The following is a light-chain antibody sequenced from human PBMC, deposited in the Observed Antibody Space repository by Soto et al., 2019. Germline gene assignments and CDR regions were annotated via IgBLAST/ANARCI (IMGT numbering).Light chain of an antibody. Sequence: EIVLTQSPGTLSLSPGARATLSCRASQSVRSSYLAWYQQKPGQAPRLLIYGASSRATGIPDRFSGSGSGTDFSLTISRLEPEDFAVYYCQQYLVTPWTFGQGTKVDIK. CDR1: QSVRSSY. V-gene: IGKV3-20*01. J-gene: IGKJ1*01. CDR2: GAS. CDR3: QQYLVTPWT.